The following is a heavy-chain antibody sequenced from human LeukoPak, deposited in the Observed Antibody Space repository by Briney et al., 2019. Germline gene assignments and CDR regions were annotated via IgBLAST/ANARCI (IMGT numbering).Heavy chain of an antibody. CDR2: IYSGDST. Sequence: GGSLRPSCAASGFTVNSNSMSWVRQATGKGLECVAAIYSGDSTYYPDSVKGRFSISRDNSKNTLYLQMSSLRAEDTAIYYCVGRPYYYYGMDVWGQGTTVTVSS. CDR1: GFTVNSNS. CDR3: VGRPYYYYGMDV. J-gene: IGHJ6*02. V-gene: IGHV3-53*01.